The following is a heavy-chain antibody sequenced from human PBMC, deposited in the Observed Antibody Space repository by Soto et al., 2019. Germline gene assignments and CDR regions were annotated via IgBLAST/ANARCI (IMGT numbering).Heavy chain of an antibody. D-gene: IGHD3-10*01. V-gene: IGHV1-69*06. CDR3: ARALWFGELSNYYYGMDV. Sequence: SVKVSCKASGGTFSSYAISWVRQAPGQGLEWMGGIIPIFGTANYAQKFQGRVAITADKSTSTAYMELSSLRSEDTAVYYCARALWFGELSNYYYGMDVWGQGTTVTVSS. J-gene: IGHJ6*02. CDR1: GGTFSSYA. CDR2: IIPIFGTA.